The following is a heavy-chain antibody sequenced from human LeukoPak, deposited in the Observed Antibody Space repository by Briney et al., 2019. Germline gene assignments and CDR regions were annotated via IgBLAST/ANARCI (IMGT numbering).Heavy chain of an antibody. CDR3: ARSKPGIAAAGFWFDP. J-gene: IGHJ5*02. D-gene: IGHD6-13*01. CDR2: IYYSGST. CDR1: GGSISSYY. Sequence: PSETLSLTCTVSGGSISSYYWSWIRQPPGKGLEWIGYIYYSGSTNYNPSLKSRVTISVDTSKNQFSLKLSSVTAADTAVYYCARSKPGIAAAGFWFDPWGQGTLVTVSS. V-gene: IGHV4-59*01.